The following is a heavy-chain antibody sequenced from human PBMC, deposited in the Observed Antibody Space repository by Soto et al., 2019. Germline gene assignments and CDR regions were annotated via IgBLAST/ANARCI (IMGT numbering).Heavy chain of an antibody. V-gene: IGHV1-24*01. CDR1: GYTLTELS. CDR2: FDPEDGET. J-gene: IGHJ6*02. CDR3: ATQVGATRFIYYYGMDV. Sequence: GASVKVSCKVSGYTLTELSMHWVRHAPGKGLEWMGGFDPEDGETIYAQKFQGRVTMTEDTSTDTAYMELSSLRSEDTAVYYCATQVGATRFIYYYGMDVWGQGTTVTVSS. D-gene: IGHD1-26*01.